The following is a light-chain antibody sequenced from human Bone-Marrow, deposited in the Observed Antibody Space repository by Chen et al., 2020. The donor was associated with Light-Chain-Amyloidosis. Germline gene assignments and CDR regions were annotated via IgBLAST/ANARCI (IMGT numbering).Light chain of an antibody. V-gene: IGLV1-44*01. CDR2: FNS. Sequence: SVLTQPPSSSGTPGQRVTLSCSGSRSSIGTNTVNWYQQFPGTAPKLLIYFNSQRPPGAPDRFSGSKSGTSASLASSGLQSDDEADYCCAAWDDGLNGVLFGGGTKLTVL. CDR1: RSSIGTNT. J-gene: IGLJ2*01. CDR3: AAWDDGLNGVL.